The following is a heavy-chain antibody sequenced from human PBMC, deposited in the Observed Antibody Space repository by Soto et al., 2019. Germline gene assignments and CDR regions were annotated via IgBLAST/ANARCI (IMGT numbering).Heavy chain of an antibody. CDR3: TGPIGQWLVS. CDR2: IYYSGST. D-gene: IGHD6-19*01. CDR1: VASISSSIYY. V-gene: IGHV4-39*02. J-gene: IGHJ5*02. Sequence: QLQLQESGPGLVKPSETLSLTCTVSVASISSSIYYWGWIRQPPGKGLEYIGNIYYSGSTYYNPFLQRGDIISVDPSKNHVSLKLSSVPAGATAVSYGTGPIGQWLVSWGQGTLVTVSS.